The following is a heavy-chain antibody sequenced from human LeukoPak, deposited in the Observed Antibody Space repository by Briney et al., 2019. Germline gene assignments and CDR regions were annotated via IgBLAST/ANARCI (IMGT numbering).Heavy chain of an antibody. J-gene: IGHJ1*01. D-gene: IGHD6-13*01. V-gene: IGHV3-23*01. CDR2: ISGSGGST. CDR1: GFTFSSYA. Sequence: GGSLRLSCAASGFTFSSYAMSWVRQAPGKGLEWVSAISGSGGSTYYADSVKGRFTISRDNSKNTLYLQTNSLRAEDAAVYYCAKDTAAAGTVAEYFQHWGQGTLVIVSS. CDR3: AKDTAAAGTVAEYFQH.